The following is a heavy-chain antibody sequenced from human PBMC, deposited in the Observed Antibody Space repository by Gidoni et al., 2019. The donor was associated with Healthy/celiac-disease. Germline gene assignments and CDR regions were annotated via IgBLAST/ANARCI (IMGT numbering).Heavy chain of an antibody. Sequence: EVQLVESGGGLVQPGGSLRLSCAASGFTFSRYEMNWVRQAPGKGLEWVSYISSSGSTIYYADSVKGRFTISRDNAKNSLYLQMNSLRAEETAVYYCARDRRGYSGYDPFGYWGQGTLVTVSS. J-gene: IGHJ4*02. CDR1: GFTFSRYE. V-gene: IGHV3-48*03. CDR3: ARDRRGYSGYDPFGY. D-gene: IGHD5-12*01. CDR2: ISSSGSTI.